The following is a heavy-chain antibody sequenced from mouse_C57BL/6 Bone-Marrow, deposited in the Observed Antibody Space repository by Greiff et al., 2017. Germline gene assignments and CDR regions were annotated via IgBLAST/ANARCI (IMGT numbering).Heavy chain of an antibody. Sequence: QVQLKESGAELAKPGASVKLSCKASGYTFTSYWMHWVKQRPGQGLEWIGYINPSSGYTKYNQKFKDKDTLTADKSSSTAYMQLSSLTYEDSAVYYCATWGPYGSSPPYFDYWGQGTTLTVSS. CDR1: GYTFTSYW. CDR2: INPSSGYT. J-gene: IGHJ2*01. D-gene: IGHD1-1*01. V-gene: IGHV1-7*01. CDR3: ATWGPYGSSPPYFDY.